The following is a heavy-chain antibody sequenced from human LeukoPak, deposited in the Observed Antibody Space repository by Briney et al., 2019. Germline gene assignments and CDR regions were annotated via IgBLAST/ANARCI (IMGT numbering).Heavy chain of an antibody. J-gene: IGHJ4*02. Sequence: ASVKVSCKASGYTFTGYYMHWVRQAPGQGLEWMGRINPNSGGTNYAQKFQGRVTMTRDTSISTAYMELSRPKSDDTAVYYCARDSGDYDSSGYLYYLDYWGQGTLVTVSS. CDR1: GYTFTGYY. D-gene: IGHD3-22*01. CDR2: INPNSGGT. CDR3: ARDSGDYDSSGYLYYLDY. V-gene: IGHV1-2*06.